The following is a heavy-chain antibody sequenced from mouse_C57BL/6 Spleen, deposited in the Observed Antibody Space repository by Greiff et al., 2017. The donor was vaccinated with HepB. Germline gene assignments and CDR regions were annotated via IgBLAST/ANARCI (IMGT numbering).Heavy chain of an antibody. CDR3: AGLWNYAMDY. Sequence: GKLVESGGGLVKPGGSLKLSCAASGFTFSSYAMSWVRQTPEKRLEWVATISDGGSYTYYPDNVKGRFTISRDNAKNNLYLQMSHLKSEDTAMYYCAGLWNYAMDYWGQGTSVTVSS. J-gene: IGHJ4*01. CDR1: GFTFSSYA. CDR2: ISDGGSYT. V-gene: IGHV5-4*03. D-gene: IGHD1-1*02.